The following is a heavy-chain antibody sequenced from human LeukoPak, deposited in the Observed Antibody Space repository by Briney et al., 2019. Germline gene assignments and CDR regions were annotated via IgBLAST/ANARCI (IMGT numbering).Heavy chain of an antibody. Sequence: PSETLSLTCSVSGYSISSSSWTWIRQSPGKGLESLGYIANNGNAAYKPSFEGRVTTSVDTSKSQFSLTLSSVTAADTAVYYCARRIFSAQFRPLLYSYMDVWGKGTAVIVSS. D-gene: IGHD2/OR15-2a*01. CDR3: ARRIFSAQFRPLLYSYMDV. V-gene: IGHV4-59*08. CDR1: GYSISSSS. J-gene: IGHJ6*03. CDR2: IANNGNA.